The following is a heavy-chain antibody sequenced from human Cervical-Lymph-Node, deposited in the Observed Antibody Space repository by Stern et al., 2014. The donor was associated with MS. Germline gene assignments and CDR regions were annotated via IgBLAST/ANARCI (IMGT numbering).Heavy chain of an antibody. CDR1: GGSLSSYY. CDR3: ARGYSSSWYWFDS. CDR2: IHNSGST. J-gene: IGHJ5*01. V-gene: IGHV4-59*01. D-gene: IGHD6-13*01. Sequence: QVQLVESGPGLVKPSATLSLTCTVSGGSLSSYYWRWIRQPPGKGLEWIGNIHNSGSTNYNPSLKSRVTISVDTSKNQFSLKLSSVTAADTAVYFCARGYSSSWYWFDSWGQGTQVTVSS.